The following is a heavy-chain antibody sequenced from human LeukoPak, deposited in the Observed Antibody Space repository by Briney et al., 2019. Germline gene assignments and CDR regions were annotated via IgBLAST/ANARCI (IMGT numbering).Heavy chain of an antibody. CDR2: IYHSGST. V-gene: IGHV4-38-2*02. J-gene: IGHJ3*02. Sequence: SETLSLTCTLSGYSISSGYYCVWIRPPPGGGLEWIGSIYHSGSTYYNPSLKSRLNISVDNSRNQFSLSLTSVTAADTAVYYCAKSNGYGLVDIWGQGTMVSVSS. CDR3: AKSNGYGLVDI. D-gene: IGHD3-10*01. CDR1: GYSISSGYY.